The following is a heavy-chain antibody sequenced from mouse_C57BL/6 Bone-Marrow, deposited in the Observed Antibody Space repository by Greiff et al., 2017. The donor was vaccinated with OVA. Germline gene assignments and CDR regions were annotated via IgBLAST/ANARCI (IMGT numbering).Heavy chain of an antibody. V-gene: IGHV5-12*01. D-gene: IGHD2-4*01. CDR1: GFTFSDYY. CDR2: ISNGGGST. J-gene: IGHJ4*01. Sequence: EVKLMESGGGLVQPGGSLKLSCAASGFTFSDYYMYWVRQTPEKRLEWVAYISNGGGSTYYPDTVKGRFTISRDNAKTTLYLQMSRLKSEDTAMYYCARGDYDYDVNAMDYWGQGTSVTVSS. CDR3: ARGDYDYDVNAMDY.